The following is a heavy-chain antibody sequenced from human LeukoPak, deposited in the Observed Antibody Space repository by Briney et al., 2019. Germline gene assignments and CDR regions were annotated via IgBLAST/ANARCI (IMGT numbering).Heavy chain of an antibody. CDR3: ARGGGLYRYCSSTSCYDT. V-gene: IGHV7-4-1*02. D-gene: IGHD2-2*01. CDR1: GYTFTTYP. Sequence: GASVTVSCKASGYTFTTYPVNWVRQAPGQGLEWMGWINTNTGNPTYAQGFTGRFVFSLDTSVSTAYLQISSLKAEDTAVYYCARGGGLYRYCSSTSCYDTWGQGTLVTVSS. J-gene: IGHJ5*02. CDR2: INTNTGNP.